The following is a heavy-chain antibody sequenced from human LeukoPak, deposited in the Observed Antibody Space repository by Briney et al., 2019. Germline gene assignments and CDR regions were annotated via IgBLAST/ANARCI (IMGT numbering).Heavy chain of an antibody. CDR1: GFSFSSYG. CDR2: ISYDGSNK. D-gene: IGHD4-17*01. V-gene: IGHV3-30*03. CDR3: ARDGDGDYPIDY. J-gene: IGHJ4*02. Sequence: GGSLRLSCAASGFSFSSYGMHWVRQAPGKGLEWVAVISYDGSNKYYADSVKGRFTVSRDNSKNMLYLQMNSLRAEDTAVYYCARDGDGDYPIDYWGQGTLVTVPS.